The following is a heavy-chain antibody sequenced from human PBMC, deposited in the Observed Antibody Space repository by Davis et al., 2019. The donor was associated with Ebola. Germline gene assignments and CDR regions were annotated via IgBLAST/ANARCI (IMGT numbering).Heavy chain of an antibody. CDR2: ISGSGGDP. D-gene: IGHD4-11*01. V-gene: IGHV3-23*01. Sequence: PGGSLRLSCAGSGFTFSTYAMTWVRQAPGKGLEWVSRISGSGGDPHYADSVKGRFTISRDNSKNTLYLQMYSLRAEDTAVYYCARGERTVTTPLAYWGQGALVTVSS. CDR3: ARGERTVTTPLAY. CDR1: GFTFSTYA. J-gene: IGHJ4*02.